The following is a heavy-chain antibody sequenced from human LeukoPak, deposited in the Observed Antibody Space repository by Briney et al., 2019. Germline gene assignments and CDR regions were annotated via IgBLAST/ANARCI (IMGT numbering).Heavy chain of an antibody. V-gene: IGHV1-2*04. Sequence: ASVTVSFKASGYTFTGYYMHWVRQAPGQGLEWMGWINPNSGGTNYAQKFQGWVTMTRDTSISTAYMELSRLRSDDTAVYYCASSLSIAAAAPFDYWGQGTLVTVSS. CDR2: INPNSGGT. CDR1: GYTFTGYY. D-gene: IGHD6-13*01. J-gene: IGHJ4*02. CDR3: ASSLSIAAAAPFDY.